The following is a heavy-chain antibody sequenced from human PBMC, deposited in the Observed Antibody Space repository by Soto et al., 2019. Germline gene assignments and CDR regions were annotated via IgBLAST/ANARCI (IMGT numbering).Heavy chain of an antibody. V-gene: IGHV3-23*01. CDR2: ISGSGVNT. CDR1: GFTFSSYA. CDR3: AKDIGNWGSMYYFDY. J-gene: IGHJ4*02. D-gene: IGHD7-27*01. Sequence: EVQLLESGGGLVQPGGSLRLSCAASGFTFSSYAMSWVRKAPGKGWEWVSAISGSGVNTYYADCVKGRFTTSGDNSKNTLYLEMNSLRAEDTAVYYCAKDIGNWGSMYYFDYWGQGTLVTVSS.